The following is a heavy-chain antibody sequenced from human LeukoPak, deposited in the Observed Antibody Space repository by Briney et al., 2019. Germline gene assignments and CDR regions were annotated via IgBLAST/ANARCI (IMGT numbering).Heavy chain of an antibody. Sequence: SETLSLTCTVSGGSISSYYWSWIRQPPGKGLEWIGYIYYSGSTNYNPSLKSRVTISVDTSKNQFSLKLSSVTAADTAVYYCARLPVVVTASSHAFDIWGQGTMVTVSS. CDR3: ARLPVVVTASSHAFDI. CDR2: IYYSGST. CDR1: GGSISSYY. V-gene: IGHV4-59*12. D-gene: IGHD2-21*02. J-gene: IGHJ3*02.